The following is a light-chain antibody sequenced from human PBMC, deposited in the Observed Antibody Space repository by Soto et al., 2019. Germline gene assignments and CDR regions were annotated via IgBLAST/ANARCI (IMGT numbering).Light chain of an antibody. V-gene: IGKV3-15*01. Sequence: EIVLTQSPATLSVSPGERATLSCRASQSVSSNVAWYQQKPGQAPSLLIYGASTRATGIPARFSGSVSGTAFTLTISRLMSDDFAVYYCHQYNSWPTVGQGTRVEIK. CDR2: GAS. CDR3: HQYNSWPT. CDR1: QSVSSN. J-gene: IGKJ1*01.